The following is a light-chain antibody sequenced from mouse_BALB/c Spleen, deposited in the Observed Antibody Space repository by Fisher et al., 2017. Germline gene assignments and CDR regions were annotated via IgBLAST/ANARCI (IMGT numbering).Light chain of an antibody. CDR2: DTS. Sequence: IVMTQSTAIMSASPGEKVTMTCSASSSVSYMHWYQQKSGTSPKRWIYDTSKLASGVPGRFSGSGSGTSYSLTISSMEAEDAATYYCHQRSSWTFGGGTKLEIK. CDR1: SSVSY. CDR3: HQRSSWT. V-gene: IGKV4-59*01. J-gene: IGKJ1*01.